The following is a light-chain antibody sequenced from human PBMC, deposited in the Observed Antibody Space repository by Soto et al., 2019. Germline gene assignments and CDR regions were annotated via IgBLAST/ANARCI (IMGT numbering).Light chain of an antibody. CDR1: SSNIGSNT. J-gene: IGLJ1*01. Sequence: QAVLTQPPSASGTPGQRVTISCSGSSSNIGSNTVNWYQQLPGTAPKLLIYTDNRRPSRVPDRFSGSKSGTSTSLAISGLQYEDEADYYCCSYADNYSYVFGTGTKLTVL. CDR3: CSYADNYSYV. V-gene: IGLV1-44*01. CDR2: TDN.